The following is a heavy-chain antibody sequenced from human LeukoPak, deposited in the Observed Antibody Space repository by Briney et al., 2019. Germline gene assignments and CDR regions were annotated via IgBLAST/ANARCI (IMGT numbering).Heavy chain of an antibody. Sequence: ASVKVSCKASGGTFSSYAISWVRQAPGQGLEWMGGIIPIFGTANYAQKFQGRVTITTDESTSTAYMELSSLRSEDTAVYYCAREGCSGGSCFNWLDPWGQGTLVTVSS. CDR2: IIPIFGTA. D-gene: IGHD2-15*01. V-gene: IGHV1-69*05. CDR1: GGTFSSYA. CDR3: AREGCSGGSCFNWLDP. J-gene: IGHJ5*02.